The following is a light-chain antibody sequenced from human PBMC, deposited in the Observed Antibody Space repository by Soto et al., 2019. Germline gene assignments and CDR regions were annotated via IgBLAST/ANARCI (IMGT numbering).Light chain of an antibody. CDR2: KAS. V-gene: IGKV1-5*03. CDR3: QQHSSSSPYT. CDR1: QSINNW. Sequence: DIRMTQSLSTLSASVGDRVTITCGASQSINNWLAWYQQKPGKAPNLLIYKASTLGSGVPSRFSGGGSGTEFTLTISRLQPDDFATYYCQQHSSSSPYTFGQGTKLEIK. J-gene: IGKJ2*01.